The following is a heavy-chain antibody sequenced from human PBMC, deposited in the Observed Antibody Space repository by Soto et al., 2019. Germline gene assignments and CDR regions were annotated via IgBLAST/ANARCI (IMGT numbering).Heavy chain of an antibody. CDR3: AKKVVAPIRLHDAFDI. V-gene: IGHV3-23*01. J-gene: IGHJ3*02. D-gene: IGHD5-12*01. CDR2: ISGSGGST. Sequence: EVQLLESGGGLVQPGGSLRLSCAASGFTFSSYAMSWVRQAPGKGLEWVSAISGSGGSTYYADSVKGRFTISRDNSKNTLYLQMNSLRAEDTAVYYCAKKVVAPIRLHDAFDIWGQGTMVTVSS. CDR1: GFTFSSYA.